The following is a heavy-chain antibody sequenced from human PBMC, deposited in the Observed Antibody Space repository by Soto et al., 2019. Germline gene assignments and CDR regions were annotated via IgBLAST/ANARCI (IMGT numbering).Heavy chain of an antibody. CDR1: GFTFSSYG. Sequence: SLRLSCAASGFTFSSYGMHWVRQAPGKGLEWVAVISYDGNNKYYADSVKGRFTISRDDSKSIAYLQMNSLKTEDTAVYYCTREVGSSWTYFDYWGQGTLVTVSS. V-gene: IGHV3-30*03. J-gene: IGHJ4*02. D-gene: IGHD6-13*01. CDR2: ISYDGNNK. CDR3: TREVGSSWTYFDY.